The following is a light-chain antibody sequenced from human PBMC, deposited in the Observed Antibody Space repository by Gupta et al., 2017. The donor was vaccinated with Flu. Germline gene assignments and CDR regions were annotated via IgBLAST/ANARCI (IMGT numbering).Light chain of an antibody. Sequence: QSVLAQPPSASAAPGQRVTISCSGSNSNIGSNEVHWYQPAPGAAPKLLIYGKRQRPSGVPDRVSCATSGTSASPATSGLQSEDEADYYWGVGDDSLKGQYVFGTGTKVTVL. CDR3: GVGDDSLKGQYV. V-gene: IGLV1-44*01. CDR2: GKR. CDR1: NSNIGSNE. J-gene: IGLJ1*01.